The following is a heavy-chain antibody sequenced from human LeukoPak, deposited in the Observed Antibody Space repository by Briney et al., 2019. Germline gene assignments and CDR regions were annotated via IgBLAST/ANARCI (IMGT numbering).Heavy chain of an antibody. J-gene: IGHJ3*02. D-gene: IGHD2-15*01. CDR2: VNRDGSSI. CDR3: ASGGRVGDIFDI. CDR1: GFTFSSNW. Sequence: PAGSLRLSCAASGFTFSSNWMYWVRQASGKGLVWVSRVNRDGSSIGYAASVKGRFTIARENARNTLYLQMNSLRAEDTALYYCASGGRVGDIFDIWGQGTMVTVCS. V-gene: IGHV3-74*01.